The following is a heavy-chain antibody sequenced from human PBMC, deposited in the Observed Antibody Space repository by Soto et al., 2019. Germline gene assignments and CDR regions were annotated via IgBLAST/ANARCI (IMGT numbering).Heavy chain of an antibody. D-gene: IGHD3-16*01. V-gene: IGHV4-59*11. CDR1: GGSMSSHY. Sequence: SETLSLTCTVSGGSMSSHYWTWLRQPPGKGLEWTGYTSYSGSTYYNPSLKSRVTISADTSRNQFSLKLSSVIAADTAVYYCARADPDASVGYWGQGTLVTVSS. CDR2: TSYSGST. J-gene: IGHJ4*02. CDR3: ARADPDASVGY.